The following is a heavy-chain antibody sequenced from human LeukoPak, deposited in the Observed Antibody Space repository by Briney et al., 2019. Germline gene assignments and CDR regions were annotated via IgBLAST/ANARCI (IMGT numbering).Heavy chain of an antibody. CDR1: SGSISSSSYY. CDR2: IYYSGST. Sequence: MPSETLSLTCTVSSGSISSSSYYWSWIRQPPGKGLEWIGSIYYSGSTNYNPSLKSRVTISVDTSKNQFSLKLSSVTAADTAVYYCARLDTVTTWFDPWGQGTLVTVSS. D-gene: IGHD4-11*01. V-gene: IGHV4-39*07. CDR3: ARLDTVTTWFDP. J-gene: IGHJ5*02.